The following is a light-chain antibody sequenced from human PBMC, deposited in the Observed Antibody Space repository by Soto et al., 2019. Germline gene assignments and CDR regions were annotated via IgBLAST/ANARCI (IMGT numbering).Light chain of an antibody. Sequence: QSVLTQPASVSASPGQSITISCTGTSSNVGTYDLVSRYQHHPDKAPKLIIYEGTKRPSGISSRFSGSKSGNTASLTISGLQAEDDADYYCCSFAVGAALVFGGGTKVTVL. J-gene: IGLJ2*01. CDR1: SSNVGTYDL. CDR3: CSFAVGAALV. V-gene: IGLV2-23*01. CDR2: EGT.